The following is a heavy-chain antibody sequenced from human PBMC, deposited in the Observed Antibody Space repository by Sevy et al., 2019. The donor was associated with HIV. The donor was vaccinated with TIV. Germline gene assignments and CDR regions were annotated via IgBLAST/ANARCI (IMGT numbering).Heavy chain of an antibody. CDR2: IQSTTDGGTI. J-gene: IGHJ6*02. CDR3: TTDPIILLLVTDGVAV. Sequence: GGSLRLSCVASGFTFGNAWMNWVRQAPGKGLEWVGRIQSTTDGGTIDYAAPVKGRFTISRDDSKNMLYLQMNSLKTEDTGVYYCTTDPIILLLVTDGVAVWGQGTTVTVSS. CDR1: GFTFGNAW. V-gene: IGHV3-15*01. D-gene: IGHD2-8*02.